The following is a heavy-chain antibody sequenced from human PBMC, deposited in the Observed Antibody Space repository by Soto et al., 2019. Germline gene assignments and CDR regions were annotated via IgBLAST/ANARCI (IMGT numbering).Heavy chain of an antibody. J-gene: IGHJ6*02. Sequence: GGSLRLSCAVSGFTFSSSWMSWVRQAPGKGLEWVANIKEDGSEKDYVDPVKGRFTITRDNAKNSLYLQMNNLRAEDTAVYFCTRKRFGMDVWGQGTTVTVSS. CDR1: GFTFSSSW. CDR2: IKEDGSEK. CDR3: TRKRFGMDV. V-gene: IGHV3-7*03.